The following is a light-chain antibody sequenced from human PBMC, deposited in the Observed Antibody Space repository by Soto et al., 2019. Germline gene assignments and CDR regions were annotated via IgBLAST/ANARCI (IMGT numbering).Light chain of an antibody. Sequence: QAAGTLSMSPREKATLSCRASQSVSSNVAWYQKKPGQAPRLLIYGASTRATGIPARFSGSVSATEFTLTISSLQSGEFAVYYGQQYNIWPPWTFGQGTKV. CDR1: QSVSSN. J-gene: IGKJ1*01. CDR2: GAS. CDR3: QQYNIWPPWT. V-gene: IGKV3-15*01.